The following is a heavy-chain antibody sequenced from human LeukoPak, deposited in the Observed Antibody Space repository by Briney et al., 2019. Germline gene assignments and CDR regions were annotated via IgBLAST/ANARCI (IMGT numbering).Heavy chain of an antibody. CDR2: IQDDGATT. CDR1: GFTFSTFP. D-gene: IGHD3-10*01. CDR3: ATQSITRVVVISPFDY. Sequence: PGGSLRLSCAASGFTFSTFPMHWVRQAPGKGLEWVALIQDDGATTNYADSVRGRFTISRDNSKSTVYLQMNSLKPDDTAVYYCATQSITRVVVISPFDYWGQGTLVTVSS. V-gene: IGHV3-30*02. J-gene: IGHJ4*02.